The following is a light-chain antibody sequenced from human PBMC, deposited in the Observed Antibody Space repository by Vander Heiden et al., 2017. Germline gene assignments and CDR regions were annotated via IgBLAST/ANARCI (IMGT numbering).Light chain of an antibody. CDR3: SSYAGSNKV. CDR2: EVS. CDR1: SSDVGGYNY. V-gene: IGLV2-8*01. Sequence: VTISCTGTSSDVGGYNYVSWYQQHPGKAPKLMIYEVSKRPSGVPDRFSGSTSGNTASLTVSGPQAEDEAYYYCSSYAGSNKVFGGGTKLTVL. J-gene: IGLJ3*02.